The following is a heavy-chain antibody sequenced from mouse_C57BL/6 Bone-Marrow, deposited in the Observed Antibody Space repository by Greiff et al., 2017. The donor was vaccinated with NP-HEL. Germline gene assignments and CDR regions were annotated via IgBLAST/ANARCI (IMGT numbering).Heavy chain of an antibody. CDR3: ARGDV. J-gene: IGHJ1*03. CDR2: IDPSDSET. Sequence: VQLQQSGAELVRPGSSVKLSCKASGYTFTSYWMHWVKQRPIQGLEWIGNIDPSDSETHYNQKFKDKATLTVDKSSSTAYMQLSSRTSEDSEFYDCARGDVWGTGTTVTVSS. V-gene: IGHV1-52*01. CDR1: GYTFTSYW.